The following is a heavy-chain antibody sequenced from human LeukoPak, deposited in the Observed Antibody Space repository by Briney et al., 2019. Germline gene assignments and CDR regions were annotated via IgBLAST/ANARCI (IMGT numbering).Heavy chain of an antibody. Sequence: GGSLRLSCAACGFTFSSYDMHWVRQATGKGLEWVSAIGTAGDTYYPGSVKGRFTISRENAKNSLYLQMNSLRAEDTAVYYCARGSVWNSQDAFDIWGQGTMVTVSS. CDR2: IGTAGDT. D-gene: IGHD1-7*01. J-gene: IGHJ3*02. V-gene: IGHV3-13*01. CDR1: GFTFSSYD. CDR3: ARGSVWNSQDAFDI.